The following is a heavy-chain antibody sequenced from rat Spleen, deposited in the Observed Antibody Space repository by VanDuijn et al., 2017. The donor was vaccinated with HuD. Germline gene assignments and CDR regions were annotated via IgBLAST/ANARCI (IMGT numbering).Heavy chain of an antibody. CDR3: ASSIIRAPFAY. V-gene: IGHV5-7*01. CDR2: ISYDGSST. J-gene: IGHJ3*01. D-gene: IGHD4-3*01. Sequence: EVQLVESGGGLVQPGRSLKLSCAASGFTFSDYYMAWVRQAPTKGLEWVATISYDGSSTYYRDSVKGRFTISRDNAKSTLYLQMDSLRSEDTATYYCASSIIRAPFAYWGQGTLVTVSS. CDR1: GFTFSDYY.